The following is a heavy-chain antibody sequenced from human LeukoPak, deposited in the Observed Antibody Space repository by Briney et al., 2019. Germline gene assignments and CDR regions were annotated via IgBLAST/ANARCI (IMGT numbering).Heavy chain of an antibody. CDR2: INHSGST. D-gene: IGHD4-17*01. J-gene: IGHJ4*02. CDR3: ARDCWDYDLLYFDY. Sequence: SETLSLTCAVYGGSFSGYYWSWIRQSPGKGLEWIGEINHSGSTNYNPSLKSRVTISVDTSKNQFSLKLGSVTAADTAVYYCARDCWDYDLLYFDYWGQGTLVTVSS. V-gene: IGHV4-34*01. CDR1: GGSFSGYY.